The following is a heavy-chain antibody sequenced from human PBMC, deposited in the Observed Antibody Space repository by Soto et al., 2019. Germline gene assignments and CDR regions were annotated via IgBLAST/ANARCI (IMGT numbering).Heavy chain of an antibody. J-gene: IGHJ5*01. V-gene: IGHV1-18*01. CDR2: ISAYNGNT. Sequence: GASVKVSCKASGYTFTSYGISWVRQAPGQGLEWMGWISAYNGNTNYAQKLQGRVTMTTDTSTSTAYMELRSLRSDDTAVYYCARVKPKLCYFDWLFLSWFDFWGQGSLVPVSS. CDR3: ARVKPKLCYFDWLFLSWFDF. CDR1: GYTFTSYG. D-gene: IGHD3-9*01.